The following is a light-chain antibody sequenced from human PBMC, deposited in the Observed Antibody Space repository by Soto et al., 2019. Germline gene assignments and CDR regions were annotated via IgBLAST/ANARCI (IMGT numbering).Light chain of an antibody. Sequence: SVLTQPPSVSAAPGQKVTISCSGSSSNLGNNFVSWYQQCPGTAPKLLIYDNNKRPSGIPDRFSGSQSGTSATLGITGLQTGDEADYYCGTWDSSVSAPYVFGTGTKVTVL. V-gene: IGLV1-51*01. J-gene: IGLJ1*01. CDR1: SSNLGNNF. CDR2: DNN. CDR3: GTWDSSVSAPYV.